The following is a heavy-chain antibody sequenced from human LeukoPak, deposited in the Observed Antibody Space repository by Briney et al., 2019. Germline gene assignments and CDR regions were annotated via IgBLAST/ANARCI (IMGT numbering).Heavy chain of an antibody. CDR1: GFTFSSAW. J-gene: IGHJ4*02. D-gene: IGHD4-23*01. V-gene: IGHV3-15*01. CDR2: IKTKTDGGTT. Sequence: TGGSLRLSCAASGFTFSSAWMSWGRQAPGQVLEWLGRIKTKTDGGTTDYAAPVKGRFTISRDDSKDTLYLQMNSLKSDDTAVYYCANIFGGNSHRSDYWGQGTLVTVSS. CDR3: ANIFGGNSHRSDY.